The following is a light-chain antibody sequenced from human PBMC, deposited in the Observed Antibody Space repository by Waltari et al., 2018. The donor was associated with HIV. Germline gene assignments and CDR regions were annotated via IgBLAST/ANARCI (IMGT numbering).Light chain of an antibody. V-gene: IGLV1-47*01. Sequence: QSVLTQPPSASGTPGQRVTISCYGSSSNIGRKSVYWYQHLPGTAPKLLIYRNNQRPSGVPDRFSGSKSGTSASLAISGLRSEDEADYYCAAWDDSLSGVVFGGGTKLTVL. CDR2: RNN. CDR1: SSNIGRKS. J-gene: IGLJ2*01. CDR3: AAWDDSLSGVV.